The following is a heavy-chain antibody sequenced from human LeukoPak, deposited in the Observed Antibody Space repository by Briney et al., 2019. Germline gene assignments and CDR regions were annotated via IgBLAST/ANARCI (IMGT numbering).Heavy chain of an antibody. J-gene: IGHJ3*02. Sequence: GGSLRLSCAASGFTFSSYAMSWVRQAPGKGLEWVSAISGSGGSTYYADSVKGRFTISRDNSKNTLYLQMNSLRAEDTAVYYCAEDRGVRGFYDAFDIWGQGTMVTVSS. CDR2: ISGSGGST. D-gene: IGHD3-10*01. CDR1: GFTFSSYA. V-gene: IGHV3-23*01. CDR3: AEDRGVRGFYDAFDI.